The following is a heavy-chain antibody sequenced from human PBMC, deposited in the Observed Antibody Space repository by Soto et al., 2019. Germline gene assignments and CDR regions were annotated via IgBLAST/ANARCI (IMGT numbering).Heavy chain of an antibody. CDR2: ISYDGSEE. J-gene: IGHJ6*02. Sequence: GGSLRLSCAASQFTFSTYAMEWVRQAPGEGLDWVALISYDGSEEYYADSVQGRFTISRDNSKNTLYLQMNSLRPEDTAVYYCARPVVAFYYYGMDVWGQGTTVTVSS. CDR1: QFTFSTYA. V-gene: IGHV3-30-3*01. D-gene: IGHD2-15*01. CDR3: ARPVVAFYYYGMDV.